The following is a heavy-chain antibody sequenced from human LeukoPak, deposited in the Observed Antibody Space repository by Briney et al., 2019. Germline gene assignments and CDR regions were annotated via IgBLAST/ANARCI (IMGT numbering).Heavy chain of an antibody. V-gene: IGHV3-23*01. Sequence: GGSLRLSCAASGFTFSSYAMSWVRQAPGKGLEWVSTVGGSGGNTHHADSVKGRFTIPRDNSKNTLYLQMNSLRAEDTAVYYCAKAPVGANYYDTSGYFDYWGQGTLVTVSS. CDR2: VGGSGGNT. CDR3: AKAPVGANYYDTSGYFDY. J-gene: IGHJ4*02. D-gene: IGHD3-22*01. CDR1: GFTFSSYA.